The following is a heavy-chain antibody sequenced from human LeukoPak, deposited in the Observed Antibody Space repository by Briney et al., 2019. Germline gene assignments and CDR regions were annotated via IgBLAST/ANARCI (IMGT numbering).Heavy chain of an antibody. CDR1: GSSFTSYW. CDR3: ARRDTAMAFDY. CDR2: IYPGDSDT. Sequence: GESLKISCKGSGSSFTSYWIGWARQMPGKGLEWMGVIYPGDSDTRYSPSFQGQVTISADKSISTAYLQWSSLKASDTAMYYCARRDTAMAFDYWGQGTLVTVSS. J-gene: IGHJ4*02. D-gene: IGHD5-18*01. V-gene: IGHV5-51*01.